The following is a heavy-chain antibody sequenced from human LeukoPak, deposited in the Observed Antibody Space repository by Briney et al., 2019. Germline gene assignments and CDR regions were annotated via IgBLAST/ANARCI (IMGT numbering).Heavy chain of an antibody. V-gene: IGHV3-48*01. CDR2: ISSSSTI. D-gene: IGHD4-17*01. CDR3: ARDKNRGDYDLLAVY. CDR1: GDSINSLD. Sequence: ETLSLTCTVSGDSINSLDLWSWVRQPPGKGLEWVSYISSSSTIYYADSVKGRFTISRDNAKNSLYLQMNSLRAEDTAVYYCARDKNRGDYDLLAVYWGQGTLVTVSS. J-gene: IGHJ4*02.